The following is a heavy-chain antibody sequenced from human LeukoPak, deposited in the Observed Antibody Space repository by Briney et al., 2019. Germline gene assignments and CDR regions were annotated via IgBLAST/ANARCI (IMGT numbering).Heavy chain of an antibody. CDR3: ASSDSSGYYYLPFDY. CDR2: ISAYNGNT. Sequence: ASVKVSCKASGYTFTSYGISWVRQAPGQGLEWMGWISAYNGNTNYVQKLQGRVTMTTDTSTSTAYMELRSLRSDDTAVYYCASSDSSGYYYLPFDYWGQGTLVTVSS. D-gene: IGHD3-22*01. CDR1: GYTFTSYG. J-gene: IGHJ4*02. V-gene: IGHV1-18*01.